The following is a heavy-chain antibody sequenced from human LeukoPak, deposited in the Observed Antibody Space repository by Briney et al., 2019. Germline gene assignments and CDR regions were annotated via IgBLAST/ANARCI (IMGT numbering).Heavy chain of an antibody. J-gene: IGHJ4*02. V-gene: IGHV3-21*04. CDR2: ISSSSSYI. CDR3: AREGSERDGSTLRGFDY. CDR1: GFTFSSYS. Sequence: GGSLRLSCAASGFTFSSYSMNWVRQAPGKGLEWVSSISSSSSYIYYADSVKGRFTISRDNAKNSLYLQMNSLRAEDTAVYYCAREGSERDGSTLRGFDYWGQGTLVTVSS. D-gene: IGHD1-26*01.